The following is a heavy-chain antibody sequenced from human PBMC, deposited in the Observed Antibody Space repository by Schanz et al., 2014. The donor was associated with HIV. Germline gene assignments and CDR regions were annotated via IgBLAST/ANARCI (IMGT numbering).Heavy chain of an antibody. CDR1: GFTFSSYA. J-gene: IGHJ5*02. CDR2: ISWNSGSI. V-gene: IGHV3-48*04. Sequence: EVRLLESGGGLVQPGGSLRLSCAASGFTFSSYAMSWVRQAPGKGLEWVSCISWNSGSIGYVDSVKGRFTISRDNAKNSLYLQMNSLRAEDTAVYYCARGRGWASNWLDPWGQGTLVTVSS. CDR3: ARGRGWASNWLDP. D-gene: IGHD3-10*01.